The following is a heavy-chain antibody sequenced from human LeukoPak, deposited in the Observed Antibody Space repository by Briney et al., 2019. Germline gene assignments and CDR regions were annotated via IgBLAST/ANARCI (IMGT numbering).Heavy chain of an antibody. CDR3: ARHPYDYVWGSYRKNWFDP. CDR2: INHSGST. D-gene: IGHD3-16*02. J-gene: IGHJ5*02. Sequence: PSETLSLTCAVYGGSFSGYYWSWIRQPPGKGLEWIGEINHSGSTNYNPSLKSRVTISVDTSKNQFSLKLSSVTAADTAVYYCARHPYDYVWGSYRKNWFDPWGQGTLVTVSS. CDR1: GGSFSGYY. V-gene: IGHV4-34*01.